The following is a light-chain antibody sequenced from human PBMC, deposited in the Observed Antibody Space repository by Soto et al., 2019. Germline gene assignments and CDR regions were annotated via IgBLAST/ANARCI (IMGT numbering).Light chain of an antibody. CDR3: QHYGNSQFT. J-gene: IGKJ3*01. Sequence: EIVLTQSPGTLSLSPGERATLSCRASQSVSSTFLGWYQQRRGQAPRLLIYGASTRATGIPDRFSGSGSGTDFTLTISGLEPEDFAVYYCQHYGNSQFTFGPGTKLDI. CDR2: GAS. CDR1: QSVSSTF. V-gene: IGKV3-20*01.